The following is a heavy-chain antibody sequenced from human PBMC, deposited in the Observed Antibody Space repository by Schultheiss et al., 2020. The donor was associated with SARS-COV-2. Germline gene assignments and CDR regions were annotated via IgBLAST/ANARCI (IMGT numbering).Heavy chain of an antibody. V-gene: IGHV4-61*05. CDR2: IYYSGST. CDR1: GGSISSSSYY. CDR3: ARAMGELWLGYYYYYYGMDV. J-gene: IGHJ6*02. Sequence: SETLSLTCTVSGGSISSSSYYWGWIRQPPGKGLEWIGYIYYSGSTNYNPSLKSRVTISVDTSKNQFSLKLSSVTAADTAVYYCARAMGELWLGYYYYYYGMDVWGQGTTVTVSS. D-gene: IGHD5-18*01.